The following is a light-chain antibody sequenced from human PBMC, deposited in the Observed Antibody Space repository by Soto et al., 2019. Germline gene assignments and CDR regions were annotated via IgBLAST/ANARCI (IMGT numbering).Light chain of an antibody. Sequence: DIQMTQSPATLPASVGDRVTITCRAGQSISNWLAWYQQKPGKAPKLLIYKASSLESGAPSRFSGSGSGTDFTLTISGLQPEDLATYYCQSYNTARPTFGQGTRLEIK. CDR2: KAS. J-gene: IGKJ5*01. V-gene: IGKV1-5*03. CDR1: QSISNW. CDR3: QSYNTARPT.